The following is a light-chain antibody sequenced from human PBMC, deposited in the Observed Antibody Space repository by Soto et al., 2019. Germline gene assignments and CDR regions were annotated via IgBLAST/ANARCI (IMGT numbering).Light chain of an antibody. CDR1: QGFSNS. CDR2: GAS. CDR3: QKYDSAPLT. J-gene: IGKJ4*01. Sequence: DIQMTQSPSSLPASVGDRVTISCRASQGFSNSLAWYQQKPGKVPTLLIYGASILQSGVPSRFSGSGSGTEFTLTISSLQPEDVATYYWQKYDSAPLTFGGGTKVEIK. V-gene: IGKV1-27*01.